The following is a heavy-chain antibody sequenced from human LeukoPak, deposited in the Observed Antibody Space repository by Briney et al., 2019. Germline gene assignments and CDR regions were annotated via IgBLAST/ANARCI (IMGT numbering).Heavy chain of an antibody. V-gene: IGHV1-3*01. Sequence: GASVKVSCKASGYTFTSYAMHWVRQAPGQRLEWMGWINAGNGNTKYSQEFQGRVTITRDTSASTAYMELSRLRSDDTAVYYCARDRTQKPGIAVADTITNAFDIWGQGTMVTVSS. CDR1: GYTFTSYA. J-gene: IGHJ3*02. D-gene: IGHD6-19*01. CDR3: ARDRTQKPGIAVADTITNAFDI. CDR2: INAGNGNT.